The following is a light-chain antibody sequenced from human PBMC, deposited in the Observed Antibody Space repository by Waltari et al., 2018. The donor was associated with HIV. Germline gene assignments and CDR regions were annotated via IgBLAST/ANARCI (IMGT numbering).Light chain of an antibody. CDR3: FLSYSGASWV. Sequence: QAVVTQEPSLPVSPGGTVTLTCGSSTGAVTSGHYSSWFQHKPGQAPTTLIFDTSNKHSWTPARFSGALLEGKAALTLSGAQPEDEAEYYCFLSYSGASWVFGGGTKVTVL. V-gene: IGLV7-46*01. J-gene: IGLJ3*02. CDR2: DTS. CDR1: TGAVTSGHY.